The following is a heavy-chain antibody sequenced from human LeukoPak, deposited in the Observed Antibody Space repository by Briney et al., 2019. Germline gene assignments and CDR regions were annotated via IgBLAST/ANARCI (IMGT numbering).Heavy chain of an antibody. CDR3: ARDSGTTGEVKFDP. CDR2: IYYSGST. Sequence: SETLSLTCTVSGGSISSYYWSWIRQPPGKGLEWIGYIYYSGSTNYNPSLKSRVILSLDTSNNHFSLKLISVTAADTAVYYCARDSGTTGEVKFDPWGQGMLVTVSS. V-gene: IGHV4-59*12. CDR1: GGSISSYY. D-gene: IGHD3-10*01. J-gene: IGHJ5*02.